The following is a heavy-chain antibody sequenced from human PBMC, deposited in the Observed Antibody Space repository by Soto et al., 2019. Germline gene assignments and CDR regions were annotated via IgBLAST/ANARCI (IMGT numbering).Heavy chain of an antibody. CDR2: ISYDGSNK. V-gene: IGHV3-30*18. CDR3: AKDYGGHDSSGYYDY. D-gene: IGHD3-22*01. Sequence: PGGSLRLSCAASGFTFSSYGMHWVRQAPGKGLEWVAVISYDGSNKYCADSVKGRFTISRDNSKNTLYLQMNSLRAEDTAVYYCAKDYGGHDSSGYYDYWGQGTLVTVSS. J-gene: IGHJ4*02. CDR1: GFTFSSYG.